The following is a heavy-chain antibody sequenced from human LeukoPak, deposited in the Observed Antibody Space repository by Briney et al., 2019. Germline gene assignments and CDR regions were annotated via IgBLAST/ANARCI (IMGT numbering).Heavy chain of an antibody. CDR1: GFTFRNYA. D-gene: IGHD6-13*01. CDR2: ITSDGSKK. J-gene: IGHJ5*02. Sequence: PGGSLRLSCAAAGFTFRNYAMHWVRQTPGKGLEWVAVITSDGSKKYYPDSVKGRFTISRDNSKDTLYLQMDSLRADDTAVYYCAREANIATAIVWFDPWGQGTLVTVSS. V-gene: IGHV3-30-3*01. CDR3: AREANIATAIVWFDP.